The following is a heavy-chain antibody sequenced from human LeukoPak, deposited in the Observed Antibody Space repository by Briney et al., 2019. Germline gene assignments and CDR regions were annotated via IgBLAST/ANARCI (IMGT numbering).Heavy chain of an antibody. V-gene: IGHV3-23*01. D-gene: IGHD6-13*01. Sequence: GGSLRLSCAASGFTFSSYAMSWVRQAPGKGLEWVSSISGSGNRTYYADSVKGRFTISRDNSKNTLFLQMNSLRAEDTAVYYCAKERSGIPAAANYWGQGTLVTVSS. CDR3: AKERSGIPAAANY. CDR2: ISGSGNRT. CDR1: GFTFSSYA. J-gene: IGHJ4*02.